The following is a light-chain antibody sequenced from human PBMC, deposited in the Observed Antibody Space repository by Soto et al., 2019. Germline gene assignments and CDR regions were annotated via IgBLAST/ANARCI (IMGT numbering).Light chain of an antibody. CDR2: DVS. J-gene: IGLJ1*01. V-gene: IGLV2-14*03. CDR3: KSYTSRSTYV. CDR1: SSDVGGYSS. Sequence: QAVLNQRALVSGSRGRSMPIPCNGTSSDVGGYSSVSWYQHHPGKAPKLMIYDVSNRSSGVSSRFSGSKSDNTASLTISGLQAEDEADYYCKSYTSRSTYVFGTGTKVTVL.